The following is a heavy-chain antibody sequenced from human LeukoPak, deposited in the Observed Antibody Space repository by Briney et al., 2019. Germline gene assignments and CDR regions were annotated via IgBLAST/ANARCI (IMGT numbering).Heavy chain of an antibody. Sequence: GGSLRLSCAASGFTFSSYSMNWVRQAPGKGLEWVSYISSGSSITYYADSVKGRFTISRDNAKNSLYLQVNSLRAEDTAVYYCARGRRSGYSPFDYWGQGTLVTVSS. J-gene: IGHJ4*02. CDR2: ISSGSSIT. V-gene: IGHV3-48*01. D-gene: IGHD3-3*01. CDR3: ARGRRSGYSPFDY. CDR1: GFTFSSYS.